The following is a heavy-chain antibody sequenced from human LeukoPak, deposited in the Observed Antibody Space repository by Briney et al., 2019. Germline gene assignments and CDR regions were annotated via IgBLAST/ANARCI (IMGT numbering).Heavy chain of an antibody. CDR1: RFAFSTYR. Sequence: GGSLRLSCAASRFAFSTYRMNWVRQAPGKGLEWVSSITTSSYTYYADSVKGRFTISRDNARNSLYLQMNSLRADDTGVYYCARPQASDWYYFDYWGQGTLVTVSS. CDR3: ARPQASDWYYFDY. J-gene: IGHJ4*02. V-gene: IGHV3-21*01. D-gene: IGHD6-19*01. CDR2: ITTSSYT.